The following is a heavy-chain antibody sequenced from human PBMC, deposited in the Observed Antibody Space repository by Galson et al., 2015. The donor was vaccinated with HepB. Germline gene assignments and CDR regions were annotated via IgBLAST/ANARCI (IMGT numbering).Heavy chain of an antibody. CDR3: ARDRSWLQQTKYYFDY. J-gene: IGHJ4*02. D-gene: IGHD5-24*01. V-gene: IGHV1-46*01. Sequence: SVKVSCKASGYTFTSYYMHWVRQAPGQGLEWMGIINPSGGSTSYAQKFQGRVTMTRDTSTSTVYMELSSLRSEDTAVYYCARDRSWLQQTKYYFDYWGQGTLVTVSS. CDR2: INPSGGST. CDR1: GYTFTSYY.